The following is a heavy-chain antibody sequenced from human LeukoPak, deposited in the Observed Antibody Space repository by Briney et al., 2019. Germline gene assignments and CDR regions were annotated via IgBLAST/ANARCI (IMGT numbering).Heavy chain of an antibody. V-gene: IGHV3-33*08. J-gene: IGHJ4*02. CDR3: ARDRGINLFDY. CDR1: GGSISSTN. Sequence: LSLTCGVSGGSISSTNWWSWVRQAPGKGLEWVAVIWYDGSNKYYADSVKGRFTISRDNSKNTLYQQMNSLRAEDTAVYYCARDRGINLFDYWGQGTLVTVSS. CDR2: IWYDGSNK. D-gene: IGHD3-16*01.